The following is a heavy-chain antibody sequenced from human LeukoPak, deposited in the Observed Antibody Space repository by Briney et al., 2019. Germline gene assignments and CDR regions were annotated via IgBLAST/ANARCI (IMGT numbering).Heavy chain of an antibody. Sequence: GSLRLSCSASGFTFNAYWMSWVRQPPGKGLEWIGEIYESGSTDYNPSLKSRVTISVDKSKNQFSLKLSSVTAADTAVYYCARLIVGAKPGFRDYWGQGTLVTVSS. J-gene: IGHJ4*02. CDR2: IYESGST. CDR3: ARLIVGAKPGFRDY. CDR1: GFTFNAYW. D-gene: IGHD1-26*01. V-gene: IGHV4-4*02.